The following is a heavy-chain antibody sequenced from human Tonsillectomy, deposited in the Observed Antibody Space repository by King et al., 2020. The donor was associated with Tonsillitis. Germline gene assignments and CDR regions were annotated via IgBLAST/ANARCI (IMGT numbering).Heavy chain of an antibody. J-gene: IGHJ4*02. D-gene: IGHD3-9*01. CDR1: GGSISSSSYY. V-gene: IGHV4-39*01. CDR2: IYYSGST. Sequence: HLQLQESGPGLVKPSETLSLTCTVSGGSISSSSYYWGWIRQPPGKGLEWIGGIYYSGSTYYNPSLKSRVTISVDTSKNQFSLKLSSLTAADTAVYYCARGYFDWLSIDYWGQGTLVTVSS. CDR3: ARGYFDWLSIDY.